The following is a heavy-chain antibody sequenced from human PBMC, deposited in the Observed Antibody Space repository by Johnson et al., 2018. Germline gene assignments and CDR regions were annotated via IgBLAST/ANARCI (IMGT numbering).Heavy chain of an antibody. D-gene: IGHD3-22*01. J-gene: IGHJ3*02. Sequence: QVQLVESGGGVVQPGRSLRLSCAASGFTFSSYAMHWVRQAPGKGLEWVAVIYFGGSKKYYGDSVKGRFTISRDDSKNTLFLQMNSLSAEDTAVYYCARVSTYYFDSSGDVFDIWGQGTMVTVSS. CDR1: GFTFSSYA. CDR3: ARVSTYYFDSSGDVFDI. CDR2: IYFGGSKK. V-gene: IGHV3-33*01.